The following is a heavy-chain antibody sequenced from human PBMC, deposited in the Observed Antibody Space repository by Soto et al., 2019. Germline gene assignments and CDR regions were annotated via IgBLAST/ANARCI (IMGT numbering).Heavy chain of an antibody. V-gene: IGHV4-30-4*01. D-gene: IGHD2-8*01. CDR3: ARDVWVYDYYYGMDV. J-gene: IGHJ6*02. Sequence: SETLSLTCTVSGGSISSGDYYWSWIRQPPGKGLEWIGYIYYSGSTYYNPSLKSRVTISVDTSKNQFSLKLSSVTAADTAVYYCARDVWVYDYYYGMDVWGQGTTVTV. CDR1: GGSISSGDYY. CDR2: IYYSGST.